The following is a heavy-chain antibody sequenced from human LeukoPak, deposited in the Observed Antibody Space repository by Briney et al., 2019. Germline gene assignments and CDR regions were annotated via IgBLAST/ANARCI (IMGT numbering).Heavy chain of an antibody. V-gene: IGHV1-2*02. CDR2: INPNSGGT. Sequence: ASVKVSCKASGYTFTSYAIHWVRQAPGQRLEWVGWINPNSGGTSYAQKFQGRVTMTRDTSISTAYMDLSRLRSDDTAVYYCARGVTARGFYYYMDVWGKGTTVTVSS. D-gene: IGHD2-21*02. J-gene: IGHJ6*03. CDR1: GYTFTSYA. CDR3: ARGVTARGFYYYMDV.